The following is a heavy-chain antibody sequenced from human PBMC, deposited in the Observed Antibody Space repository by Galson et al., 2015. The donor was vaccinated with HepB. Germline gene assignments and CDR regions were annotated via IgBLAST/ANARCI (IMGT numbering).Heavy chain of an antibody. Sequence: SVKVSCKASGGTFSRYYAISWVRQAPGQGLEWMATLIPIFGTTNYAQKFQGRVTITADESTTTAYMELSSLRSEDTAVYYCAKSRFLEWVGSTGKEYKYYAMDVWGQGTTVTVSS. CDR2: LIPIFGTT. CDR3: AKSRFLEWVGSTGKEYKYYAMDV. V-gene: IGHV1-69*13. D-gene: IGHD3-3*01. J-gene: IGHJ6*02. CDR1: GGTFSRYYA.